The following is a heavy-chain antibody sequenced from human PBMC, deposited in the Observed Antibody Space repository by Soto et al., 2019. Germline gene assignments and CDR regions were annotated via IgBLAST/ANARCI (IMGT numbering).Heavy chain of an antibody. V-gene: IGHV4-31*03. CDR2: IYYSGST. Sequence: QVQLQESGPGLVKSSQTLSLTCTVSGGSISSDGNYWSWIRQHPGKGLEWLGYIYYSGSTYYNPALKSRVTTSVDTSKNQLALKLNSVTAADTAVYYCARARMVRGIIYYYGMDVWGQGTTVTVS. D-gene: IGHD3-10*01. CDR3: ARARMVRGIIYYYGMDV. CDR1: GGSISSDGNY. J-gene: IGHJ6*02.